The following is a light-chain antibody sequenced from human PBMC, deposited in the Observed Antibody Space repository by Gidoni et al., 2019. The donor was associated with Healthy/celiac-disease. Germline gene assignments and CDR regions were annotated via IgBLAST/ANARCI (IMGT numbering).Light chain of an antibody. CDR3: QSYDSSLSGSGV. V-gene: IGLV1-40*01. J-gene: IGLJ1*01. CDR2: GNS. CDR1: SSNIGAGYD. Sequence: SVLPPPPSVSGAPGQRVTLSCTGSSSNIGAGYDVHWYQQLPGTAPKLLIYGNSNRPSGVPDRFSGSKSGTAASLAITGLQAEDEADYYCQSYDSSLSGSGVFGTGTKVTV.